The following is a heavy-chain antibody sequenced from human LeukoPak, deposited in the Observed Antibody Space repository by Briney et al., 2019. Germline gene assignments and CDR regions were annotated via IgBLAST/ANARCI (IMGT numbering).Heavy chain of an antibody. J-gene: IGHJ4*02. CDR2: IKQDGSEK. CDR3: ARGRGNY. V-gene: IGHV3-7*01. Sequence: GGSLRLSCAASGFTVSSNYMSWVRQAPGKGLEWVANIKQDGSEKYYVDSVKGRFTISRDNAKNSLYLQMNSLRAEDTAAYYCARGRGNYWGQGTLVTVSS. CDR1: GFTVSSNY.